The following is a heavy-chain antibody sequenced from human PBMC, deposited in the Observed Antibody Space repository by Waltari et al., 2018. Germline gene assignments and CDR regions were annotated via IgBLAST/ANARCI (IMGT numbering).Heavy chain of an antibody. J-gene: IGHJ4*02. V-gene: IGHV1-2*02. D-gene: IGHD6-13*01. Sequence: QLQRVQSGAEVKKTGDSVRVSWTASGYNFTGSYTPWVRQAPGQGLGWMGWINPNSGGTNYAQKFQGRVTMTRDTSISTAYMELSRLRSDDTAVYYCARVDIAAAGGDYWGQGTLVTVSS. CDR1: GYNFTGSY. CDR2: INPNSGGT. CDR3: ARVDIAAAGGDY.